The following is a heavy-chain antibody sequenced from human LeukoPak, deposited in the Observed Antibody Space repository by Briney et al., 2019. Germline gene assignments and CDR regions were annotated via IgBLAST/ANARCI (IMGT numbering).Heavy chain of an antibody. CDR3: ARGAERRDSSFDY. J-gene: IGHJ4*02. V-gene: IGHV4-34*01. Sequence: SSGTLSLTCAVYGGSFSGYYWSWIRQPPGKGLEWIGEINHSGSTNYNPSLKSRVTISVDTSKNQFSLKLSSVTAADTAVYYCARGAERRDSSFDYWGQGTLVTVSS. CDR2: INHSGST. D-gene: IGHD2-21*01. CDR1: GGSFSGYY.